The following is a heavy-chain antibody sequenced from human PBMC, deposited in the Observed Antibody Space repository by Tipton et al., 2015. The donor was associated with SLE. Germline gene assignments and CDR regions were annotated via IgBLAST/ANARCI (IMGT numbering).Heavy chain of an antibody. Sequence: TLYLTCTVSGVSISSRDYWSWVRQPPGEGLEWIGDISHSGNTTYNPSLRSRVAISVDKSKNQFSLRLNSLTDADTAMYFCARGKSSRFCDGGVYFDHWGQGSLVTVSS. CDR2: ISHSGNT. CDR3: ARGKSSRFCDGGVYFDH. J-gene: IGHJ4*02. D-gene: IGHD6-13*01. CDR1: GVSISSRDY. V-gene: IGHV4-4*01.